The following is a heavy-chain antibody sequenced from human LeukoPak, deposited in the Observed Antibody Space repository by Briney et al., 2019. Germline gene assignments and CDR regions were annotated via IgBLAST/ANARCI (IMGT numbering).Heavy chain of an antibody. Sequence: SETLSLTCTVSGGSISDYSWSWLRQPPGKGLEWIGNIYYSGSANHNPSLKSRVTISRDTSKIQFSLKLTSVTTADTAVYYCARAGGVKTAALDLDYWGQGTLVTVSS. D-gene: IGHD6-25*01. J-gene: IGHJ4*02. CDR2: IYYSGSA. V-gene: IGHV4-59*01. CDR3: ARAGGVKTAALDLDY. CDR1: GGSISDYS.